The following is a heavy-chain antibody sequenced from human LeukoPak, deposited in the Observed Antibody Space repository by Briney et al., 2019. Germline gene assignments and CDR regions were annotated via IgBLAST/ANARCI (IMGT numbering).Heavy chain of an antibody. D-gene: IGHD3-10*01. Sequence: PGGSLRLSCSASGFTFSSYAMHWVRQAPGKGLEWVAVISTDGNDKYYADSVKGRFTISRDNSKSTLYLQMNSLRAEDTAVYYCAKDRTRRGADYCFDYWGQGTLVTVYS. V-gene: IGHV3-30*04. CDR2: ISTDGNDK. J-gene: IGHJ4*02. CDR3: AKDRTRRGADYCFDY. CDR1: GFTFSSYA.